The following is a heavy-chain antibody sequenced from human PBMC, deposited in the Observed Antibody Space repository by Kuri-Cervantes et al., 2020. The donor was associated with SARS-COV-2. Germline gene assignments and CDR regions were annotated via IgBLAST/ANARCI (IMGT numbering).Heavy chain of an antibody. Sequence: SVKVSCKASGDTFSSYAISWVRQAPGQGLEWMGGIIPIFGTTKHAQKFQGRVTITADKSTSTAYMELSSRRSEDTAVYYCARVMLLNSMIVVVHGFDIWGQGTMVTVSS. D-gene: IGHD3-22*01. V-gene: IGHV1-69*06. J-gene: IGHJ3*02. CDR3: ARVMLLNSMIVVVHGFDI. CDR1: GDTFSSYA. CDR2: IIPIFGTT.